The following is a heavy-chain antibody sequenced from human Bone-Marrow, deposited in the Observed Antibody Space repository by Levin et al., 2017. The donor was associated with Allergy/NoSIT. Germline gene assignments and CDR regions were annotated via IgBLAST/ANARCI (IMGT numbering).Heavy chain of an antibody. D-gene: IGHD4-17*01. CDR3: ARHEGRRYYGDYEYAFDI. Sequence: SETLSLTCTVSGGSISSSSYYWGWIRQPPGTGLEWIGSIYYSGSTYYNPSLKSRVTISVDTSKNQFSLKLSSVTAADTAVYYCARHEGRRYYGDYEYAFDIWGQGTMVTVSS. J-gene: IGHJ3*02. CDR1: GGSISSSSYY. CDR2: IYYSGST. V-gene: IGHV4-39*01.